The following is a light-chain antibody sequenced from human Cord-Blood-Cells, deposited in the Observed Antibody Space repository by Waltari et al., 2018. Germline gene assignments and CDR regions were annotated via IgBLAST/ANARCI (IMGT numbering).Light chain of an antibody. CDR3: QQSYSTPRT. Sequence: EIQMTRSPSYLSASVGDKVTITCRASQSISSYLNWYKQKPGEAPKLLIYAASSLQSGVPSRFSGSGSWTDFTLTISSLQPEDFATYYCQQSYSTPRTFGQGTKVEIK. J-gene: IGKJ1*01. CDR1: QSISSY. V-gene: IGKV1-39*01. CDR2: AAS.